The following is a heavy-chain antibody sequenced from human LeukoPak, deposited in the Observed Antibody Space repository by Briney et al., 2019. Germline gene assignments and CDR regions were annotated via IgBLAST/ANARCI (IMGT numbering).Heavy chain of an antibody. CDR2: RSYDGKNE. J-gene: IGHJ3*02. V-gene: IGHV3-30*04. CDR3: AAEGSGSSNSFDI. CDR1: GFTFSDYV. Sequence: PGGSLRLSCTASGFTFSDYVMQWVRQAPGKGLEWVAHRSYDGKNEHCADSVKGRFTISRDNSKSTVYLQMNSLTVEDTAVYYCAAEGSGSSNSFDIWGQGTMVTVSP. D-gene: IGHD3-10*01.